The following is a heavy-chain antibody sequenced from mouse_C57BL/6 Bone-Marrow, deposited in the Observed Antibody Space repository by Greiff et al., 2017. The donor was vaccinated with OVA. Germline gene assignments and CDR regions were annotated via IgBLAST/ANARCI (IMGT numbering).Heavy chain of an antibody. CDR2: ISYSGST. CDR1: GYSITSGYD. J-gene: IGHJ2*01. V-gene: IGHV3-1*01. D-gene: IGHD1-1*01. Sequence: EVQLQESGPGMVKPSQSLSLTCTVTGYSITSGYDWHWIRHFPGNKLEWVGYISYSGSTNYNPSLKSRISITHDTSKNHFFLKLNSVTTEDTATYYCARELRVYCFDYWGQGTTLTVSA. CDR3: ARELRVYCFDY.